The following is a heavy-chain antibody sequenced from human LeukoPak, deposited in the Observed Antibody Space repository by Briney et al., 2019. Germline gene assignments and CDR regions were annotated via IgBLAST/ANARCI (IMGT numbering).Heavy chain of an antibody. CDR3: ARDRGAYCGGDCYLGFDY. V-gene: IGHV3-48*02. J-gene: IGHJ4*02. CDR1: GFXFSSYN. CDR2: ISSTGNTI. Sequence: GGSLRLSCAASGFXFSSYNINWVRQAPGMGLERVSSISSTGNTIYYADSVKGRFTISRDNAKNSLYLQMNSLRDEDTAVYYCARDRGAYCGGDCYLGFDYWGQGTLVTVSS. D-gene: IGHD2-21*02.